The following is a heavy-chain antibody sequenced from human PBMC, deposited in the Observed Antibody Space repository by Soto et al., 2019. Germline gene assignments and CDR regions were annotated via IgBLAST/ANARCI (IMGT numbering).Heavy chain of an antibody. CDR2: VYYSGNT. CDR3: ARDRGAAGPFDY. D-gene: IGHD3-10*01. V-gene: IGHV4-31*03. J-gene: IGHJ4*02. CDR1: GASISSAHHY. Sequence: SETLSLTCTVSGASISSAHHYWSWIRQHPGRGLEWIGYVYYSGNTYYNPSLKSRVTISVDTSKNQFSLKLSSVTAADTAVYYCARDRGAAGPFDYWGQGALVTVSS.